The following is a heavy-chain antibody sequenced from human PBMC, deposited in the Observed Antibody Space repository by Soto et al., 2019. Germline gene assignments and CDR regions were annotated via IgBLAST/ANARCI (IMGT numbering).Heavy chain of an antibody. D-gene: IGHD2-15*01. V-gene: IGHV3-33*01. CDR2: IWYDGSNK. CDR1: GFTFSSYG. CDR3: ARDRGRYCSGGSCYSGLDY. Sequence: QLQLVESGGGVVQPGRSLRLSCAASGFTFSSYGMHWVRQAPGKGLEWVAVIWYDGSNKYYADSVKGRFTISRDNSKNTLYLQMNSLRAEDTAVYYCARDRGRYCSGGSCYSGLDYWGQGTLVTVSS. J-gene: IGHJ4*02.